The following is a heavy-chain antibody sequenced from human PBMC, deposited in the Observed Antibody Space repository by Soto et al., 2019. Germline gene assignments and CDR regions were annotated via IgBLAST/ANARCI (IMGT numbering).Heavy chain of an antibody. J-gene: IGHJ4*02. D-gene: IGHD3-3*01. Sequence: GGSLRLSCAACGFAFSSGWMHWVRQAPGKGLVWVSRINSDGSSTSYADSVKGRFTISRDNAKNTLYLQMNSLRAEDTAVYYCARVEYYDFWSGYYYFDYWGQGTLVTVSS. CDR2: INSDGSST. V-gene: IGHV3-74*01. CDR1: GFAFSSGW. CDR3: ARVEYYDFWSGYYYFDY.